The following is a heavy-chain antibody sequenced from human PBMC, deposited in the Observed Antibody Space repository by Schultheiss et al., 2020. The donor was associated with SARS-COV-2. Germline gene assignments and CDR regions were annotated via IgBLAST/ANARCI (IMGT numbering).Heavy chain of an antibody. J-gene: IGHJ3*02. Sequence: SETLSLTCAVYGGSFSDFYWSWIRQPPGKGLEWIGSIYYSGSTYYNPSLKSRVTISVDTSKNQFSLKLSSVTAADTAVYYCARLPYYYDSSGYYLAAAFDIWGQGTMVTVSS. V-gene: IGHV4-34*01. CDR1: GGSFSDFY. CDR3: ARLPYYYDSSGYYLAAAFDI. CDR2: IYYSGST. D-gene: IGHD3-22*01.